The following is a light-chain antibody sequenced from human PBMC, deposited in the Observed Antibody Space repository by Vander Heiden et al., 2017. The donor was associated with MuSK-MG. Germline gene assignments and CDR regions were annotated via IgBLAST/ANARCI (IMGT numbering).Light chain of an antibody. CDR3: QHYGYTPPYT. CDR2: CAS. V-gene: IGKV3-20*01. Sequence: EIVLTQSPGTLSLSPGERATLSCRASQSLSSSYLAWYQQKPGQAPRLLIYCASSRATGIPDRFSGSGSGTNFTLTISRLEPEDFAVYYCQHYGYTPPYTFGQGTNLEIK. J-gene: IGKJ2*01. CDR1: QSLSSSY.